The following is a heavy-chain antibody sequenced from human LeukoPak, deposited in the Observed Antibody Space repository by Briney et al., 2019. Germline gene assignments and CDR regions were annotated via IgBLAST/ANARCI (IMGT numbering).Heavy chain of an antibody. CDR3: ARHLSRGTFPPLDAFDI. Sequence: ASVKVSCKASGYTFTSYYMHWVRQAPGQGLEWMGIINPSGGSTSYAQKFQGRVTISVDTSKNQFSLKLSSVTAADTAVYYCARHLSRGTFPPLDAFDIWGQGTMVTVSS. CDR1: GYTFTSYY. V-gene: IGHV1-46*01. D-gene: IGHD2/OR15-2a*01. J-gene: IGHJ3*02. CDR2: INPSGGST.